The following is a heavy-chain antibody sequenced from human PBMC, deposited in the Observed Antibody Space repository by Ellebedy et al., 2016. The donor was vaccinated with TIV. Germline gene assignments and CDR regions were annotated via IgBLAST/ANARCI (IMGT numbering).Heavy chain of an antibody. CDR3: VRDLTNYDSSSY. D-gene: IGHD3-22*01. J-gene: IGHJ4*02. Sequence: AASVKVSCKASGYTFPGYYIHWVRHPSGPGLEWVAWTTPHSGDTAYAQNLQGSVTVTGDTSISTAYMELRRLISDDTAVYYCVRDLTNYDSSSYWGQGTLVTVSS. CDR1: GYTFPGYY. CDR2: TTPHSGDT. V-gene: IGHV1-2*02.